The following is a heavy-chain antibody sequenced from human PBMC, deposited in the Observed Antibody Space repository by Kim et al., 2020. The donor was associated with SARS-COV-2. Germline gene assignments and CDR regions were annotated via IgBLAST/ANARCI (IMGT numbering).Heavy chain of an antibody. CDR1: GYSFTSYW. CDR3: ARQRGSSAYYYYYGMDV. V-gene: IGHV5-51*01. D-gene: IGHD3-10*01. Sequence: GESLKISCKGSGYSFTSYWIGWVRQMPGKGLEWMGIIYPGDSDTRYSPSFQGQVTISADKSISTAYLQWSSLKASGTAMYYCARQRGSSAYYYYYGMDVWGQGTTVTVSS. J-gene: IGHJ6*02. CDR2: IYPGDSDT.